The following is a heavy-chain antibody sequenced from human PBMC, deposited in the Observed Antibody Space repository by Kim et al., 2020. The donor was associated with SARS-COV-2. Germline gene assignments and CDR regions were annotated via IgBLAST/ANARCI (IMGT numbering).Heavy chain of an antibody. D-gene: IGHD3-3*01. CDR3: ARDYYDFWSGYYFSDY. V-gene: IGHV1-18*01. CDR1: GYTFTSYG. Sequence: ASVKVSCKASGYTFTSYGISWVRQAPGQGLEWMGWISAYNGNTNYAQKLQGRVTMTTDTSTSTAYMELRSLRSDDTAVYYCARDYYDFWSGYYFSDYWGQGTLVTVSS. J-gene: IGHJ4*02. CDR2: ISAYNGNT.